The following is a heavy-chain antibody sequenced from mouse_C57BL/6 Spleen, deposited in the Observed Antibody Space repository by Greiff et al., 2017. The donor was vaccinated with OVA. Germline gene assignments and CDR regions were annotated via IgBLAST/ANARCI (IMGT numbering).Heavy chain of an antibody. CDR3: ARRGGRIPMDD. CDR1: GFTFSDYG. CDR2: ISGGSSTI. Sequence: EVKLVESGGGLVKPGGSLKLSCAASGFTFSDYGMHWVRQAPEKGLEWVAYISGGSSTIYYADTVKGRFTISRDNAKNTLFLQMTSLRSEDTAKYYCARRGGRIPMDDWGQGTSVTVSS. J-gene: IGHJ4*01. D-gene: IGHD3-3*01. V-gene: IGHV5-17*01.